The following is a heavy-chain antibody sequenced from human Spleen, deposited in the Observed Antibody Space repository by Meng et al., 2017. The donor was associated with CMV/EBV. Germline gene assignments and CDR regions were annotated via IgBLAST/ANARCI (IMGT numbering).Heavy chain of an antibody. CDR3: AKDPSDWGTNY. Sequence: SCAASGFTFSRYGMHWVRQAPGKGLEWVAVISYDENHKYYADSVKGRFTISRDNSKNTLYLQMNSLRAEDTAVYYCAKDPSDWGTNYWGQGTLVTVSS. V-gene: IGHV3-30*18. J-gene: IGHJ4*02. D-gene: IGHD3-16*01. CDR2: ISYDENHK. CDR1: GFTFSRYG.